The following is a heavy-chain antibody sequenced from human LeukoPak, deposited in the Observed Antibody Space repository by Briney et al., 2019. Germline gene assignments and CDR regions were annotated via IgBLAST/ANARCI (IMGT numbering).Heavy chain of an antibody. D-gene: IGHD3/OR15-3a*01. CDR3: ARELGPGGLPSFDY. J-gene: IGHJ4*02. CDR1: GGSISSSSYY. CDR2: IYYSGST. Sequence: SETLSLTCTVSGGSISSSSYYWGWIRQPPGKGLEWIGSIYYSGSTYYNPSLKSRVTISVDTSKNQFSLKLSSVTAADTAVYYCARELGPGGLPSFDYWGQGTLVTVSS. V-gene: IGHV4-39*07.